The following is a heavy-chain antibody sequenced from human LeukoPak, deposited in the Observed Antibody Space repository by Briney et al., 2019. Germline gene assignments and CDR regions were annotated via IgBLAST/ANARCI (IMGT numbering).Heavy chain of an antibody. J-gene: IGHJ4*02. CDR3: ATNALLVPSTLDS. CDR1: GVSLSDSY. CDR2: VSDRGGA. D-gene: IGHD6-6*01. V-gene: IGHV4-59*12. Sequence: SETLSLTCSVSGVSLSDSYWSWIRQSPGKAMEWIGYVSDRGGASYNPSLKGRVTISPDTSKNQFSLKLNSVTAADTAVYYCATNALLVPSTLDSWGRGTLVTVSS.